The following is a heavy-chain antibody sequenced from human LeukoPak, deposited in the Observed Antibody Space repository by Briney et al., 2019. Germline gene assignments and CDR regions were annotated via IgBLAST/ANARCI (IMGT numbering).Heavy chain of an antibody. D-gene: IGHD3-3*01. CDR1: GFTFSSYS. Sequence: GGSLRLSCAASGFTFSSYSMNWVRQAPGKGLEWVSSISSSSSYIYYADSVKGRFTISRDNAKNSLYLQMNSQRAEDTAVYYCARETSCEYDFWSGYCRDYFDYWSQGTLVTVSS. J-gene: IGHJ4*02. CDR2: ISSSSSYI. CDR3: ARETSCEYDFWSGYCRDYFDY. V-gene: IGHV3-21*01.